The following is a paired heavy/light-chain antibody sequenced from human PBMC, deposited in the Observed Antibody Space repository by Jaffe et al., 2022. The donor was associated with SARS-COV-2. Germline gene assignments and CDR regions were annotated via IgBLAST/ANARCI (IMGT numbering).Light chain of an antibody. CDR3: CSYTGISVL. Sequence: QSALTQPRSVSGSPGQSVTISCAGTSSDIGGCTCASWYQQHPGKAPKLMVYHDTKRPSGVPDRFSGSKSGNTASLTISGLQAEDEADYYCCSYTGISVLFGGGTKLTVL. CDR1: SSDIGGCTC. V-gene: IGLV2-11*01. J-gene: IGLJ2*01. CDR2: HDT.
Heavy chain of an antibody. CDR3: ARHVYGDYGPFDP. D-gene: IGHD4-17*01. CDR2: IYYSGST. J-gene: IGHJ5*02. Sequence: QLQLRESGPGLVKPSETLSLTCTVSGDSIRSSTYYWGWIRQPPGRGLEWIGTIYYSGSTSYNPSLKSRVTISIDTAKNQFSLKLTSVTAADTAVFYCARHVYGDYGPFDPWGQGTLVTVSS. V-gene: IGHV4-39*01. CDR1: GDSIRSSTYY.